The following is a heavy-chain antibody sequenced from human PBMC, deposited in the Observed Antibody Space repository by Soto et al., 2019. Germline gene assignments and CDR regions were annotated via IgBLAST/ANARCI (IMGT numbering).Heavy chain of an antibody. CDR3: ARDHPHSYGIYYFDY. CDR1: GGSISNYY. J-gene: IGHJ4*02. CDR2: IYSSGST. Sequence: SSETLSLTCTVSGGSISNYYWTWIQQPPGKGLEWIGYIYSSGSTNYNPSLKSRVTISADTSKNQVSLKLTSVTAADTAVYYCARDHPHSYGIYYFDYWGQGTLVTVSS. V-gene: IGHV4-59*01. D-gene: IGHD5-18*01.